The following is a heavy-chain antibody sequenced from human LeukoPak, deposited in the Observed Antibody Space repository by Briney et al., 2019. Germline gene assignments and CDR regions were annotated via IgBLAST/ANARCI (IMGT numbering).Heavy chain of an antibody. CDR2: IIPIFGTA. V-gene: IGHV1-69*13. D-gene: IGHD2-2*01. Sequence: SVKVSFKASGGTFSSYAISWVRQAPGQGLEWMGGIIPIFGTANYAQKFQGRVTITADESTSTAYMELSSLRSEDTAVYYCASYPVEDIVVVPAAYAHWGQGTLVTVSS. J-gene: IGHJ4*02. CDR3: ASYPVEDIVVVPAAYAH. CDR1: GGTFSSYA.